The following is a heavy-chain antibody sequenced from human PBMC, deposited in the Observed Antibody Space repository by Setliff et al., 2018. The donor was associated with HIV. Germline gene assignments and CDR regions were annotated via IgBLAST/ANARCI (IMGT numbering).Heavy chain of an antibody. CDR2: ISSSSGHI. Sequence: GGSLRLSCAASGFTFNTYYMIWVRQAPGKGLEWVSSISSSSGHIYYADSVKGRFTTSRDNAKNSLYLQMNSLRAEDTAVYYCARGYDILTGTYWGQGTLVTVSS. J-gene: IGHJ4*02. D-gene: IGHD3-9*01. V-gene: IGHV3-21*01. CDR3: ARGYDILTGTY. CDR1: GFTFNTYY.